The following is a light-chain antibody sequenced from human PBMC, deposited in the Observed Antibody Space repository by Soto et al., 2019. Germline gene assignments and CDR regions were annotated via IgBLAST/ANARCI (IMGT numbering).Light chain of an antibody. J-gene: IGKJ1*01. CDR3: QQSFNTPRT. Sequence: DIQMTQSPSSLSASVGDRVTITCRASQSIRTYVNWYQQKPGKAPNLLIYGASSLQSGVPSRFSGCGSGTDFTLTISSLQPDDFATYYCQQSFNTPRTFDQGTKVEIK. CDR2: GAS. V-gene: IGKV1-39*01. CDR1: QSIRTY.